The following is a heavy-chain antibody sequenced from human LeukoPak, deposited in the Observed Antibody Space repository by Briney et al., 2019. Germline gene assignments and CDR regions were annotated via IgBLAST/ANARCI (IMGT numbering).Heavy chain of an antibody. Sequence: GGSLRLSCAASGLTFSSYAMSWVRQAAGKGVEWVSAISGSGGSTYYADSVKGRFTISRDNSKNTLYLQMNSLRAEDTAVYYCAKPKSHWDRAAGFDYWGQGTLVTVSS. J-gene: IGHJ4*02. CDR2: ISGSGGST. D-gene: IGHD6-13*01. CDR1: GLTFSSYA. CDR3: AKPKSHWDRAAGFDY. V-gene: IGHV3-23*01.